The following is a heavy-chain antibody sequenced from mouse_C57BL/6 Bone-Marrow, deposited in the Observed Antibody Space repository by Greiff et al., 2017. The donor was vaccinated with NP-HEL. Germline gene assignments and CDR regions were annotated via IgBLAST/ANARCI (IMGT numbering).Heavy chain of an antibody. D-gene: IGHD2-5*01. J-gene: IGHJ1*03. CDR3: ARGNYYSNFYWYFDV. V-gene: IGHV1-85*01. CDR2: IYPRDGST. Sequence: QVQLQQSGPELVKPGASVKLSCKASGYTFTSYDINWVKQRPGQGLEWIGWIYPRDGSTKYNEKFKGKATLTVDTSSSTAYMELHSLTSEDSAVYFCARGNYYSNFYWYFDVWGTGTTVTVSS. CDR1: GYTFTSYD.